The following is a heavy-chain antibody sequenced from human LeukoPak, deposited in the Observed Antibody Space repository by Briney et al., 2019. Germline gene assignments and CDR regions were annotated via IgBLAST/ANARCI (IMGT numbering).Heavy chain of an antibody. D-gene: IGHD6-13*01. CDR1: GGTFSSYA. J-gene: IGHJ6*03. CDR3: ARSGAAAGSRLAYYYYYYMDV. CDR2: IIPIFGTA. Sequence: SVKVSCKASGGTFSSYAISWVRQAPGQGLEWMGGIIPIFGTANYAQRFQGRVTITADKSTSTAYMELSSLRSEDTAVYYCARSGAAAGSRLAYYYYYYMDVGGKGTTVTVSS. V-gene: IGHV1-69*06.